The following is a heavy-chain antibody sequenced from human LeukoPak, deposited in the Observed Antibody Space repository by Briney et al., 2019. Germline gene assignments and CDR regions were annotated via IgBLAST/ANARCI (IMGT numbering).Heavy chain of an antibody. CDR1: GGSISIYY. D-gene: IGHD3-16*02. V-gene: IGHV4-59*01. J-gene: IGHJ4*02. CDR2: IYYSGST. CDR3: ASGRPGGYYDYVWGSYRFDY. Sequence: PSETLSLTCTVSGGSISIYYWSWIRQPPGKGLEWIGYIYYSGSTNYNPSLKSRVTISVDTSKNQFSLKLSSVTAADTAVYYCASGRPGGYYDYVWGSYRFDYWGQGTLVTVSS.